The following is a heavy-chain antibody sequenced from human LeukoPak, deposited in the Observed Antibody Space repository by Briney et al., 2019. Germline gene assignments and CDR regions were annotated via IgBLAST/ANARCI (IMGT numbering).Heavy chain of an antibody. CDR1: GFTFSSFW. CDR2: ISSDGSTT. Sequence: GGSLRLSCAASGFTFSSFWMHWVRQAPGKGLVWVSRISSDGSTTSYVDSVKGRFTISRDNAKNTLYLQMNSLRAEDTAVYYCARGSRDGYNLNYWGQGALVT. CDR3: ARGSRDGYNLNY. V-gene: IGHV3-74*01. J-gene: IGHJ4*02. D-gene: IGHD5-24*01.